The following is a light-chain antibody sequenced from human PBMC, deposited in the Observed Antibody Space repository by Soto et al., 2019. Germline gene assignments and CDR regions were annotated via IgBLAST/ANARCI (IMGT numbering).Light chain of an antibody. V-gene: IGKV1-33*01. CDR3: QQYDNLPLT. J-gene: IGKJ4*01. CDR1: QDISSY. Sequence: DIQMTQSRSSLSASVGDRVTITCQSSQDISSYLNWYQQKPGKAPKLLIYDASNLETGVPSRFSGSGSGTDFTFTISSLQPEDIATYYCQQYDNLPLTFGGGTKVDIK. CDR2: DAS.